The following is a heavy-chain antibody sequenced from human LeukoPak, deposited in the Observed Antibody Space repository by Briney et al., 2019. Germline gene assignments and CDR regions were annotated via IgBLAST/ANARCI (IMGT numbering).Heavy chain of an antibody. CDR1: GDSITSHSW. D-gene: IGHD6-13*01. Sequence: PSGTLSLTCAVSGDSITSHSWWSWVRQPPGKGLEWIGEVHHGGASNYDPSLKSRVTISVDTSKNQFSLKLRSVTAADTAVYYCARGPRQPVDRWFDPWGQGTLVTVSS. CDR3: ARGPRQPVDRWFDP. CDR2: VHHGGAS. V-gene: IGHV4-4*02. J-gene: IGHJ5*02.